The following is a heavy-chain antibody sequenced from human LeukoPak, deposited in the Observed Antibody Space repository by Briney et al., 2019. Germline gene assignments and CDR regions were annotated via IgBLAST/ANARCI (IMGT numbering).Heavy chain of an antibody. CDR3: ARDPGYSSGWYYFDY. Sequence: ASVKVSCKASGYTFTSYDINWVRQATGQGLEWLGWMNPNSGNTGYAQKFQGRVTMTRNTSISTAYMELSSLRSEDTAVYYCARDPGYSSGWYYFDYWGQGTLVTVSS. V-gene: IGHV1-8*01. CDR1: GYTFTSYD. D-gene: IGHD6-19*01. CDR2: MNPNSGNT. J-gene: IGHJ4*02.